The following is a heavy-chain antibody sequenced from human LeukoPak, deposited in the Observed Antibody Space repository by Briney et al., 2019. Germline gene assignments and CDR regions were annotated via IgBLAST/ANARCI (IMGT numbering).Heavy chain of an antibody. J-gene: IGHJ4*02. V-gene: IGHV3-48*03. CDR2: ISSSGTTI. Sequence: GGSLRLSCAASGFTFSSYEMNWVRQAPGKGLEWVSYISSSGTTIYYADSVKGRFTISRDNDKNSLYLQMNSLRAEDTAVYYRAIGLFEEQQPYWGQGTLVTVSS. D-gene: IGHD6-13*01. CDR3: AIGLFEEQQPY. CDR1: GFTFSSYE.